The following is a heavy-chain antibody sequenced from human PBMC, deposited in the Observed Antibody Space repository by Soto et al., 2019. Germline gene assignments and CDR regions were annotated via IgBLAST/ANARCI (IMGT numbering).Heavy chain of an antibody. D-gene: IGHD3-3*01. CDR2: ISGSGGST. J-gene: IGHJ4*02. CDR1: GFTFSSYA. CDR3: AKDRVYHDFWSGYSDFDY. V-gene: IGHV3-23*01. Sequence: EVQLLESGGGLVQPGGALRHSCAAAGFTFSSYAMSWVRQAPGKGLEWVSAISGSGGSTYYADSVKGRFTISRDNAKNTLYLQMNSLRAEDTAVYYCAKDRVYHDFWSGYSDFDYWGQGTLVTVSS.